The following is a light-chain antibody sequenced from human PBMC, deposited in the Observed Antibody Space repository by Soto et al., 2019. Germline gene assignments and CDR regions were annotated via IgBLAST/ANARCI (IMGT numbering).Light chain of an antibody. Sequence: EIVMTQSPATLSVSPGGRATLSCRASESVPSSLAWSQQKPGQPPRLLIQGASTRATGIPARCSGSGSGTEFILTISSLQSEDFAVYYCQQYNSWPWTFGPGTKVDIK. CDR1: ESVPSS. V-gene: IGKV3-15*01. CDR3: QQYNSWPWT. CDR2: GAS. J-gene: IGKJ1*01.